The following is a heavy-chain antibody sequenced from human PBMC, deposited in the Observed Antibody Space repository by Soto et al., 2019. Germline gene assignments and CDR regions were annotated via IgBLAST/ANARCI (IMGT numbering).Heavy chain of an antibody. Sequence: ASVKVSCKASGYTFTSYDINWVRQATGQGLEWMRWMNPNSGNTGYAQKFQGRVTMTRNTSISTAYMELSSLRSEDTAVYYCARAITMVRGVIIMFFDYWGQGTLVTVS. J-gene: IGHJ4*02. CDR3: ARAITMVRGVIIMFFDY. CDR2: MNPNSGNT. D-gene: IGHD3-10*01. CDR1: GYTFTSYD. V-gene: IGHV1-8*01.